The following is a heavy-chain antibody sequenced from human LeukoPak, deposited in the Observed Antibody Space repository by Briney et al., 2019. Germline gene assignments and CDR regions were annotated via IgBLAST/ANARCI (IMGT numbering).Heavy chain of an antibody. V-gene: IGHV3-23*01. Sequence: PGGSLRLSCAASGFAFSNYAMSWVRQAPGKGLEWVSSLISSGTTTYYADSVKGRFTISRDNFKNTVHLQMDSLSAEDLAVYYCAKNAGYSYGLYDFDYWGQGTLVTVSS. CDR1: GFAFSNYA. D-gene: IGHD5-18*01. J-gene: IGHJ4*02. CDR3: AKNAGYSYGLYDFDY. CDR2: LISSGTTT.